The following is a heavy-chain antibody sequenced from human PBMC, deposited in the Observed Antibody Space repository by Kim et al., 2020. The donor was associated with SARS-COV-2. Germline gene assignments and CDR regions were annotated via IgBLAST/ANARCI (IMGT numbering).Heavy chain of an antibody. CDR3: ARFEGYGMDV. V-gene: IGHV3-21*01. Sequence: GGSLRLSCAASGFTFSTYSMNWVRQAPGKGLEWVSSIRTSSSYIYYADSAKGRFTISRDNAKSSLFLQMNSLRVEDTGVYYCARFEGYGMDVWGQGTTVTVSS. CDR1: GFTFSTYS. D-gene: IGHD3-9*01. J-gene: IGHJ6*02. CDR2: IRTSSSYI.